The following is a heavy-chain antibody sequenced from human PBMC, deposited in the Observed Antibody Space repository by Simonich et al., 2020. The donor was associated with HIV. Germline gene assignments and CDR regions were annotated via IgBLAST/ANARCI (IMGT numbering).Heavy chain of an antibody. J-gene: IGHJ3*02. V-gene: IGHV4-34*02. CDR2: INHSGST. CDR3: ARGLAGDAFDI. CDR1: GGSFSGYY. D-gene: IGHD6-19*01. Sequence: QVQLQQLGAGLLKPSETLSLTCAVYGGSFSGYYWGCIRQPPGKGLEWVGEINHSGSTNYNPSHKSRVTISVDTSKNQFSLKLSSVTAADTALYYCARGLAGDAFDIWGQGTMVTVSS.